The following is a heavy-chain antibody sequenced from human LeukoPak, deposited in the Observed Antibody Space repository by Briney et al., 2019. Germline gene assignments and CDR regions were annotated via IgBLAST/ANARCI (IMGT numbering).Heavy chain of an antibody. Sequence: GASVKVSCKASGYTFTSYGISWVRQAPGQGLEWMGWISVYNGNTNYAQKLQGRVTMTTDTSTSTAYMELRSLRSDDTAVYYCARLAVQLWWKPYYYYYYMDVWGKGTTVTVSS. J-gene: IGHJ6*03. D-gene: IGHD5-18*01. V-gene: IGHV1-18*01. CDR1: GYTFTSYG. CDR2: ISVYNGNT. CDR3: ARLAVQLWWKPYYYYYYMDV.